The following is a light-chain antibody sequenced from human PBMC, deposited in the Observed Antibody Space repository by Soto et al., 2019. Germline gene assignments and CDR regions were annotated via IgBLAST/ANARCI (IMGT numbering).Light chain of an antibody. CDR2: DAS. J-gene: IGKJ2*01. V-gene: IGKV1-5*01. Sequence: DIQMTQSPSTVSASVGDRVTITCRASQTIGSWLAWYQQRPGKAPNLLIYDASSLQSGVPSRFSGSGSGTEFTLPISSLQPDDFATYYCQQYISSSHTFGQGTKLEIK. CDR3: QQYISSSHT. CDR1: QTIGSW.